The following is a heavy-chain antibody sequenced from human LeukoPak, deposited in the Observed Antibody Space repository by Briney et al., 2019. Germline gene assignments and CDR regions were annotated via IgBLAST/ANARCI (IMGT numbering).Heavy chain of an antibody. D-gene: IGHD3-22*01. V-gene: IGHV3-73*01. CDR3: AKGGHFDYDSSGYYHHDAFDI. Sequence: TGGSLRLSCAASGFTFSGSAIHWVRQASGKGLEWVGHIRSEANTYATTYTASLKGRFTISRDDSKNTAYLQMNSLRAEDTAVYYCAKGGHFDYDSSGYYHHDAFDIWGQGTMVTVSS. J-gene: IGHJ3*02. CDR2: IRSEANTYAT. CDR1: GFTFSGSA.